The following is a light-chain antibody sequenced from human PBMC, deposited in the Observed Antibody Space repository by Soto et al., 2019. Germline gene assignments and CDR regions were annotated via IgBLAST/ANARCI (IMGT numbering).Light chain of an antibody. Sequence: EIVLTQSPATLSLSPGEKATLSCRASQSVSSYLAWYQQKPGQAPRLLIFDASTRATGITARVSGSGSGTDFSLTISSLEPEDFAVYYCQQRSNWPPKYTFGQGTKLEIK. CDR2: DAS. CDR1: QSVSSY. V-gene: IGKV3-11*01. CDR3: QQRSNWPPKYT. J-gene: IGKJ2*01.